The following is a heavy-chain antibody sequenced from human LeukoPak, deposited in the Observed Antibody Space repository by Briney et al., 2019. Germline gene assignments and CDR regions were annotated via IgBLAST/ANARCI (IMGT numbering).Heavy chain of an antibody. CDR1: GFTFDDYA. V-gene: IGHV3-9*01. Sequence: PGGSLRLSCAASGFTFDDYAMHWVRQAPGKGLEWVSSISWNSGSIGYADSVKGRFTISRDNAKNSLYLQMNSLRAEDTALYYCAKDSRGWLTYGMDAWGQGTTVTVSS. D-gene: IGHD4/OR15-4a*01. J-gene: IGHJ6*02. CDR3: AKDSRGWLTYGMDA. CDR2: ISWNSGSI.